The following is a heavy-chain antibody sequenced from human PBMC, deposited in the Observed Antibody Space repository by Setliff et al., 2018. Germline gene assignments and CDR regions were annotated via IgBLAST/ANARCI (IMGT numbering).Heavy chain of an antibody. J-gene: IGHJ6*02. V-gene: IGHV3-49*04. Sequence: PGGSLRLSCTASGFTFGDYAMSWVRQAPGKGLEWVGFIRNKAYGGTTEYAASVKGRFTISRDHSKSIAYLQMNSLETEDTAVYYCTRVGRQLVYYYYGMDVWGQGTTVTVSS. CDR2: IRNKAYGGTT. CDR1: GFTFGDYA. D-gene: IGHD6-13*01. CDR3: TRVGRQLVYYYYGMDV.